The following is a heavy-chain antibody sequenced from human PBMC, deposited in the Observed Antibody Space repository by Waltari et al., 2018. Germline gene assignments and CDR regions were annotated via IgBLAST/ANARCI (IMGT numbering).Heavy chain of an antibody. Sequence: QVQLVQSGAEVTKPGASVKVSCRVSGYVFSNYGIFWVRQAPGKGLEWMGWISTHNGNTNYAQKFQGRVTMTTDTSTTTAYMELRSLTSDDTALYYCTKDPNSNSGAFDIWGQGTLVIVSS. CDR1: GYVFSNYG. J-gene: IGHJ3*02. CDR2: ISTHNGNT. D-gene: IGHD4-4*01. CDR3: TKDPNSNSGAFDI. V-gene: IGHV1-18*01.